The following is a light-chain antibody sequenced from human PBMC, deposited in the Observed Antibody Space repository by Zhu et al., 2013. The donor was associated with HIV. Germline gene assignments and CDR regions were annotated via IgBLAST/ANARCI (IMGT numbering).Light chain of an antibody. CDR1: HSNIGSNT. Sequence: QSVLTQPPSVSAAPGQKVTISCSGSHSNIGSNTVNWYQQLPGTAPKLLIYSDNQRPSGVPGRFSGSKSGTSASLAITGLQAEDEADYYCQSYDSTLSGSGVFGGGTRLTVL. V-gene: IGLV1-44*01. CDR3: QSYDSTLSGSGV. CDR2: SDN. J-gene: IGLJ2*01.